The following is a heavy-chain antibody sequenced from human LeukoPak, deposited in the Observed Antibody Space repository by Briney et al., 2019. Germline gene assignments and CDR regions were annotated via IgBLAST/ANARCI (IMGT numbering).Heavy chain of an antibody. J-gene: IGHJ6*02. CDR1: GFTFSSYS. CDR2: ISSSSSYI. Sequence: GGSLRLSCAASGFTFSSYSMNWVRQAPGKGLEWVSSISSSSSYIYYADSVKGRFTISRDNAKNSLYLQMNSLRAEDTAVYYCARAPHYGSGIFHSMDVWGQGTTVTVSS. D-gene: IGHD3-10*01. CDR3: ARAPHYGSGIFHSMDV. V-gene: IGHV3-21*01.